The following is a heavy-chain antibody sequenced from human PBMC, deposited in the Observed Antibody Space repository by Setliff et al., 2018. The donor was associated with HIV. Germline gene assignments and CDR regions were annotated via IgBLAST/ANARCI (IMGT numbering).Heavy chain of an antibody. J-gene: IGHJ6*03. CDR2: IFHSGST. Sequence: SETLSLTCTVSDSYDSISNNNYYWGWIRQPPGKGLEWIGSIFHSGSTYYAPSLQSRVTISIDKARDQFSLKLSSVTAAGTAVYFCARHVILLEWLSYFYMDVWGKGATVTVSS. V-gene: IGHV4-39*01. CDR3: ARHVILLEWLSYFYMDV. D-gene: IGHD6-19*01. CDR1: DSYDSISNNNYY.